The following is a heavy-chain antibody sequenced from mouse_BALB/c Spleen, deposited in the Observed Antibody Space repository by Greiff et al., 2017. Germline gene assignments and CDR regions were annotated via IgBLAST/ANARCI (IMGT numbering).Heavy chain of an antibody. V-gene: IGHV5-4*02. CDR2: ISDGGSYT. D-gene: IGHD1-2*01. CDR1: GFTFSDYY. Sequence: EVQLVESGGGLVKPGGSLKLSCAASGFTFSDYYMYWVRQTPEKRLEWVATISDGGSYTYYPDSVKGRFTISRDNAKNNLYLQMSSLKSEDTAMYYCARDRGLRLGAMDYWGQGTSVTVSS. J-gene: IGHJ4*01. CDR3: ARDRGLRLGAMDY.